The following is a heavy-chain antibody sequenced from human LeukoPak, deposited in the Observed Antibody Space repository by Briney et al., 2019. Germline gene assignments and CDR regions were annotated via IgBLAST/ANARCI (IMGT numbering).Heavy chain of an antibody. V-gene: IGHV1-2*06. J-gene: IGHJ4*02. CDR3: ARVEATIFGVDRDDY. Sequence: ASVKVSCKASGYTFTGYYMHWVRQAPGQGLEWMGQINPNSGGTNYAQKFQGRVTMTRDTSISTAYMELSRLRSDDTAVYYCARVEATIFGVDRDDYWGQGTLVTVSS. D-gene: IGHD3-3*01. CDR2: INPNSGGT. CDR1: GYTFTGYY.